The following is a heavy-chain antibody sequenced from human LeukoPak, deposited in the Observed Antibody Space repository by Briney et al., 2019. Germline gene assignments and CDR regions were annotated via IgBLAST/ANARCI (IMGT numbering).Heavy chain of an antibody. V-gene: IGHV4-34*01. CDR1: GGSFSGYY. J-gene: IGHJ4*02. CDR3: ARGQAMGYYFDY. Sequence: SETLSLTCAVYGGSFSGYYWSWIRQPPGKGLGGIGEINNIGSTNYNPSLKSRVTISVDTSKNQFSLKLSSVTAADTAVYYCARGQAMGYYFDYWGQGTLVTVSS. D-gene: IGHD5-18*01. CDR2: INNIGST.